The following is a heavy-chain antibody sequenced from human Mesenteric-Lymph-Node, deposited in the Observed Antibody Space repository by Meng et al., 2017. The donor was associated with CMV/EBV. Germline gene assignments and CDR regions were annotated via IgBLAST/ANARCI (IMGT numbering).Heavy chain of an antibody. CDR2: IHYSGSN. CDR1: GGTSSSGGYD. Sequence: TVSGGTSSSGGYDWSWIRQHPGKGLEWIGYIHYSGSNYYKPSLKSRVTISVDTSKNQFSLNLSSVTGADTAVYYCARDSSGYCWFDPWGQGTLVTVSS. CDR3: ARDSSGYCWFDP. V-gene: IGHV4-31*02. J-gene: IGHJ5*02. D-gene: IGHD3-22*01.